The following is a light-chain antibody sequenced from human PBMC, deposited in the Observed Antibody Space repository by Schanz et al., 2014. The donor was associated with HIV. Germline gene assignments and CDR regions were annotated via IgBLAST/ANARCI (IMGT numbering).Light chain of an antibody. Sequence: QSVLTQPPSASGPPGQRVTISCSGSSSNIGTNTVTWHQQLPGTAPKLLIYSNNQRPSGVPDRFSGSRSGASASLAISGLHSEDEADYYCATWDDSLNGWVFGGGTKLTVL. CDR2: SNN. J-gene: IGLJ3*02. CDR3: ATWDDSLNGWV. CDR1: SSNIGTNT. V-gene: IGLV1-44*01.